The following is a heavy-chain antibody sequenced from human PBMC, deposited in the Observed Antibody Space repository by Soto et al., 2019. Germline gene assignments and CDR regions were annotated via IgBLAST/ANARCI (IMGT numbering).Heavy chain of an antibody. Sequence: QVPLVESGGGVVQPGRSLRLSCVASGFTFSSYGMHWVRQAPGKGPEWVAVIWYDGTKKYGDSVKGRFTISRDNSKNTLYLQMNSLRAEDTAVYYCARDGRGDDYWGQGTLVTVSS. D-gene: IGHD5-12*01. J-gene: IGHJ4*02. CDR3: ARDGRGDDY. CDR1: GFTFSSYG. V-gene: IGHV3-33*01. CDR2: IWYDGTKK.